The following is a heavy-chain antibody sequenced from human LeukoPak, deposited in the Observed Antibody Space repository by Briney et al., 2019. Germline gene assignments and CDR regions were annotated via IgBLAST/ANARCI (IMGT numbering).Heavy chain of an antibody. J-gene: IGHJ5*02. D-gene: IGHD3-10*01. CDR1: GFTFSDYY. CDR3: ARWSVLLWFGEFDP. Sequence: NPGGSLRLSCAASGFTFSDYYMSWIRQAPGKGLEWVSYISSSGSTIYYADSVKGRFTISRDNAKNSLYLQMNSLRAEDTAVYYCARWSVLLWFGEFDPWGQGTPVTVSS. CDR2: ISSSGSTI. V-gene: IGHV3-11*04.